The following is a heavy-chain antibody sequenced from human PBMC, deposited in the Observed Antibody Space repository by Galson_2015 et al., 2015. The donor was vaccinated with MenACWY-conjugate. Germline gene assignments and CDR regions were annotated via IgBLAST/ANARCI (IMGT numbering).Heavy chain of an antibody. J-gene: IGHJ3*01. Sequence: SLRLSCAASGFSISNFGMNWVRQAPGKGLEWVSYISPTSGNIYYADPVKGRFTISRDNAKNSLYLQMNSLRDEDSAVYYCARRDARLAKLVGACDLWGQGTKV. CDR1: GFSISNFG. CDR2: ISPTSGNI. D-gene: IGHD3-16*01. V-gene: IGHV3-48*02. CDR3: ARRDARLAKLVGACDL.